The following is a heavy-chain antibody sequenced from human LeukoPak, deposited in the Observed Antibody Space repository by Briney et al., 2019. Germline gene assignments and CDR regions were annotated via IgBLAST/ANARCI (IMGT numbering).Heavy chain of an antibody. V-gene: IGHV4-34*01. Sequence: SETLSLTCAVYGGSFTGYYWSWIRQPPGKGLEWIGEIHHTGSTNYNPSLGSRVTIASDTSTKQFSLILSSVTAADTGVYYCARLGYSGSFHAFDPWGQGILVIVSS. J-gene: IGHJ5*02. D-gene: IGHD1-26*01. CDR1: GGSFTGYY. CDR2: IHHTGST. CDR3: ARLGYSGSFHAFDP.